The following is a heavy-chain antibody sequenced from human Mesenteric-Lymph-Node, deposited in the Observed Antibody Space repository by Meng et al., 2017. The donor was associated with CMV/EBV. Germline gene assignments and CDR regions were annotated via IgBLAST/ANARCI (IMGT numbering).Heavy chain of an antibody. CDR2: IIPIFGTA. V-gene: IGHV1-69*05. CDR3: ANGGPIVVVPAAPYYYGMDV. D-gene: IGHD2-2*01. J-gene: IGHJ6*02. Sequence: SVKVSCKASGGTFSSYAISWVRQAPGQGLEWMGGIIPIFGTANYAQKFQGRVTITTDESTSTAYMELSSLRSEDTAVYYCANGGPIVVVPAAPYYYGMDVWGQGTTVTVSS. CDR1: GGTFSSYA.